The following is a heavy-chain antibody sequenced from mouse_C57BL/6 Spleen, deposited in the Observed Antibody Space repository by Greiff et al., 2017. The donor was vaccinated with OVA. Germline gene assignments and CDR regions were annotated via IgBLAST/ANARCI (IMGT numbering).Heavy chain of an antibody. CDR2: INPNNGGT. V-gene: IGHV1-18*01. Sequence: VHVKQSGPELVKPGASVKIPCKASGYTFTDYNMDWVKQSHGKSLEWIGDINPNNGGTIYNQKFKGKATLTVDKSSSTAYMELRSLTSDDPAVYYCARWVGTRAMDYWGQGTSVTVSS. CDR1: GYTFTDYN. CDR3: ARWVGTRAMDY. J-gene: IGHJ4*01. D-gene: IGHD4-1*01.